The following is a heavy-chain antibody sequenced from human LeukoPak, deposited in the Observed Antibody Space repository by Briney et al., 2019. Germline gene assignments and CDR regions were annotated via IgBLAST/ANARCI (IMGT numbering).Heavy chain of an antibody. J-gene: IGHJ3*01. V-gene: IGHV1-18*01. CDR3: ARRFCSSVSCYDDDAFDV. D-gene: IGHD2-2*01. Sequence: ASVKVSCKASGHTFVSYGISWVRQAPGQGLEWMGWISGYNGKINYAQKFQGRVTMTTDTSTSTAYLELRSLTSEDTAVYYCARRFCSSVSCYDDDAFDVWGQGTMVTVSS. CDR2: ISGYNGKI. CDR1: GHTFVSYG.